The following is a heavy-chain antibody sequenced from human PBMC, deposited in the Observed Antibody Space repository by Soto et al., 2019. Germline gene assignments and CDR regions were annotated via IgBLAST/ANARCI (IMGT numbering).Heavy chain of an antibody. CDR2: ISYDGSNK. J-gene: IGHJ4*02. CDR3: AKEHSGSYSGTFDY. V-gene: IGHV3-30*18. Sequence: GGSLRLSCAASGFTFSSYGMHWVRQAPGKGLEWVEVISYDGSNKYYADSVKGRFTISRDNSKNTLYLQMNSLRAEDTAVYYCAKEHSGSYSGTFDYWGQGTLVTVSS. CDR1: GFTFSSYG. D-gene: IGHD1-26*01.